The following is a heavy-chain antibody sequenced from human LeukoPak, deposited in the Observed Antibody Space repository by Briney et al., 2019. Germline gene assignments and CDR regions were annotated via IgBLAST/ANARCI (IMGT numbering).Heavy chain of an antibody. Sequence: SETLSLTCTVSSGSISTSNYYWGWVRQPPGKALEWIGNIFYSGSTNYNPSLKSRVTISIDTSKNQFSLKLSSVTAADTAVYYCASAPRLPISLSWGQGTLVTVSS. CDR2: IFYSGST. V-gene: IGHV4-61*05. CDR3: ASAPRLPISLS. J-gene: IGHJ5*02. D-gene: IGHD3-9*01. CDR1: SGSISTSNYY.